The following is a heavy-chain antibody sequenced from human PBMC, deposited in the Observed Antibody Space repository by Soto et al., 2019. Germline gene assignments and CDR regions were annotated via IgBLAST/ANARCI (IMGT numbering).Heavy chain of an antibody. CDR1: GYTFTSYD. CDR2: MNPNSGNT. CDR3: ARERYSGYVCGY. J-gene: IGHJ4*02. Sequence: QVQLVQSGAEVKKPGASVKVSCKASGYTFTSYDINWVRQATGQGLEWMGWMNPNSGNTGYAQKVQGRVTMTRNTSIRTAYMELSSLRSEDTAVYYCARERYSGYVCGYWGQGTLVTVSS. D-gene: IGHD5-12*01. V-gene: IGHV1-8*01.